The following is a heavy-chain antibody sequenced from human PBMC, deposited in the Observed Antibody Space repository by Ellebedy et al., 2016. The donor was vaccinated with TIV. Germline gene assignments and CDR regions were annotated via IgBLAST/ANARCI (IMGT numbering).Heavy chain of an antibody. CDR2: INQDGSDK. D-gene: IGHD4-17*01. CDR3: ATDGSYGDYRSPTHAFVM. CDR1: GFTFNSNW. V-gene: IGHV3-7*01. J-gene: IGHJ3*02. Sequence: ESLKISCEASGFTFNSNWMTWVRQAQGKGLGWMANINQDGSDKYYVDSLRGRFNISRDTAKNSLYLQMNSLRGEDTAVYYCATDGSYGDYRSPTHAFVMWGQGTLVTVSS.